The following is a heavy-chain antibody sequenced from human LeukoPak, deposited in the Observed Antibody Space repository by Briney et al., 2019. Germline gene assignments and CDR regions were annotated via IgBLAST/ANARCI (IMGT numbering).Heavy chain of an antibody. CDR1: GYTFTYYA. D-gene: IGHD2-2*02. Sequence: ASVKVSCKASGYTFTYYAMHWVRQAPGQGLEWMGIINPSGGSTNYAQKFQERVTITRDMSTSTAYMELSSLRSEDTAVYYCAAEAVPAAKPFDYWGQGTLVTVSS. J-gene: IGHJ4*02. V-gene: IGHV1-46*01. CDR3: AAEAVPAAKPFDY. CDR2: INPSGGST.